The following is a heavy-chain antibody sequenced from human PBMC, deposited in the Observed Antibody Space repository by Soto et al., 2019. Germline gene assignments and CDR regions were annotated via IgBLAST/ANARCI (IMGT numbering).Heavy chain of an antibody. Sequence: PGGSLRLSCAASGFTFSSYGMHWVRQAPGKGLEWVAVIWYDGSNKYYADSVKGRFTISRDNSKNTLYLQMNSLRAEDTAVYYCARALRYFDWTDYWGQGTLVTVSS. J-gene: IGHJ4*02. D-gene: IGHD3-9*01. V-gene: IGHV3-33*01. CDR3: ARALRYFDWTDY. CDR1: GFTFSSYG. CDR2: IWYDGSNK.